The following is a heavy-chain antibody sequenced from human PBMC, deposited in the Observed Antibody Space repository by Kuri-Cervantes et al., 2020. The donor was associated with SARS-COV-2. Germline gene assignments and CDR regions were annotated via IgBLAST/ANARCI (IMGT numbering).Heavy chain of an antibody. V-gene: IGHV3-13*01. J-gene: IGHJ4*02. CDR2: IGTAGDT. CDR3: AKDIGRKGSWTIFDY. CDR1: TFIFSSTD. Sequence: GESLKISCVASTFIFSSTDMDRVRQGTGKGLEWGSNIGTAGDTDYLGSVKGRFTISRDNSKNTLYLQMNSLRAEDTAIYYCAKDIGRKGSWTIFDYWGQGTLVTVSS. D-gene: IGHD6-13*01.